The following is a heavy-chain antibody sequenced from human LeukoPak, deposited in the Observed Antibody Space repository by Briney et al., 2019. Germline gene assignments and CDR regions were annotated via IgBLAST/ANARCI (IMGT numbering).Heavy chain of an antibody. CDR2: IYYSGST. J-gene: IGHJ4*02. V-gene: IGHV4-39*01. D-gene: IGHD4-17*01. Sequence: SETLSLTCTVSGGSISSNSYYWGWIRQPPGKGLEWIGSIYYSGSTYYNPSLKSRVTISVDTSKNQFSLKLSSVTAADTAVYYCANSPTVTTWFFDYWGQGTLVTVSS. CDR3: ANSPTVTTWFFDY. CDR1: GGSISSNSYY.